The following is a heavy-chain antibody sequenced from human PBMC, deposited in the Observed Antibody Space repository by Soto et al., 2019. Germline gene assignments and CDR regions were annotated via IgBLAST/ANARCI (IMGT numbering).Heavy chain of an antibody. V-gene: IGHV2-5*02. CDR2: IYWDDDK. Sequence: QITLKESGPTLVKPTQTRTLTCTFSGFSLSTSGVGVGWIRQPPGKALEWLALIYWDDDKRYSPSLKSRLTITKDTSKNQMVLTMTNMDPVDTATYYCAHEGYCSDGSFYSDAFDIWGQGTMVTVSS. CDR3: AHEGYCSDGSFYSDAFDI. D-gene: IGHD2-15*01. CDR1: GFSLSTSGVG. J-gene: IGHJ3*02.